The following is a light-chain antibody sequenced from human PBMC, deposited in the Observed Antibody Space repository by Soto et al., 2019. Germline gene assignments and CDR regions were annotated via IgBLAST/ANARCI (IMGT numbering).Light chain of an antibody. Sequence: DNQITQSPSTLSASVGDRVTITCRASRSVDLWLAWYQQKPGKAHKLLIYDASSLQSGVPSRFSGSGSGTEFTLTISSLQPDNLGTYYCPEYNSYTGTFGPGTKVDIK. CDR1: RSVDLW. CDR3: PEYNSYTGT. J-gene: IGKJ1*01. V-gene: IGKV1-5*01. CDR2: DAS.